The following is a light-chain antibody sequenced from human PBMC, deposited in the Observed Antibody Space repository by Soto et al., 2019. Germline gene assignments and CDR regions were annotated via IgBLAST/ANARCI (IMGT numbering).Light chain of an antibody. CDR3: QQYASSPQT. CDR1: QTVKSSY. CDR2: DAS. J-gene: IGKJ1*01. V-gene: IGKV3-20*01. Sequence: EIVLTQSPGALSLSVGERATLSCRASQTVKSSYLAWYQQKPGQAPRLLIYDASTRAAGIPDRFSASGSGTDFTLIISRLEPEDFAVYSCQQYASSPQTFGQGTKGDIK.